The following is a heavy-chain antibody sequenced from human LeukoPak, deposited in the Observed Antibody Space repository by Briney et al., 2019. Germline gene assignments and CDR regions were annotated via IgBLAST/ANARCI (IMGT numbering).Heavy chain of an antibody. Sequence: GGSLRLSCAASGFTFSSYWMHWVRQAPGKGLVWVSRINSDGSSASYADSVKGRSTISRDNAKNTLYLQMNSLRAEDTAVYYCASGVLWYFDLWGRGTLVTVSS. D-gene: IGHD3-10*01. CDR1: GFTFSSYW. V-gene: IGHV3-74*01. J-gene: IGHJ2*01. CDR3: ASGVLWYFDL. CDR2: INSDGSSA.